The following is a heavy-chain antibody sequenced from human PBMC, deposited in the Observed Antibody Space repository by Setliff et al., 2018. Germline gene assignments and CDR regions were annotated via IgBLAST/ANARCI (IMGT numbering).Heavy chain of an antibody. V-gene: IGHV1-18*01. J-gene: IGHJ6*03. CDR2: ISAQDGNT. CDR1: GYSFLSYG. CDR3: VREGVDSRSSTDYRYYMDV. D-gene: IGHD3-22*01. Sequence: RASVKVSCKASGYSFLSYGITWVRQAPGQGLEWMGWISAQDGNTIYAQNFQGRVTMTTDTSTSTAYMELRSLRSDDTAVYYCVREGVDSRSSTDYRYYMDVWGKGTTVTVSS.